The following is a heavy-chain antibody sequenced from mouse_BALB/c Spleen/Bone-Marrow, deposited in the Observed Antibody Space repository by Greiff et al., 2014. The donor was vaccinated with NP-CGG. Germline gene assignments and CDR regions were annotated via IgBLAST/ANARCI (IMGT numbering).Heavy chain of an antibody. V-gene: IGHV1S41*01. CDR1: GYTFTNYW. J-gene: IGHJ1*01. CDR2: IDPGSGGT. CDR3: ARWRYGYDGWYFDV. Sequence: DLVKPGASVKLSCKTSGYTFTNYWINWIKQRPGQGLEWLGRIDPGSGGTYYNEMFKDKAPLTVDKSSSTAYIQPSILSSEDSAVYFGARWRYGYDGWYFDVWGAGTTVTVSS. D-gene: IGHD2-2*01.